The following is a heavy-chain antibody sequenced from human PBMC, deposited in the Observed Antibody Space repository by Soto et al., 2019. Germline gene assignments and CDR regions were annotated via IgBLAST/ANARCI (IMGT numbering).Heavy chain of an antibody. CDR3: ARVILYPSTGYYGMDV. CDR1: GCTVSDYD. J-gene: IGHJ6*02. D-gene: IGHD2-15*01. V-gene: IGHV3-11*06. CDR2: ISTTSTYT. Sequence: GGLRRQCGAACGCTVSDYDVSWIRKAPGKGLEWISYISTTSTYTNYADSVRGRFTISRDNAKNSLYLQMNSLRAEDTAVYYCARVILYPSTGYYGMDVWGQGTTVTVSS.